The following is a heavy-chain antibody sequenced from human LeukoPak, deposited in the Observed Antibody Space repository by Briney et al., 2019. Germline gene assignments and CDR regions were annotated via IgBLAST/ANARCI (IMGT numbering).Heavy chain of an antibody. D-gene: IGHD3-10*01. Sequence: ASVKVSCKASGYTFTSYGISWVRQAPGQGLEWMGWISAYNGNTNYAQKLQARVTMTTDTSTSTAYMELRRLRSDDTAVYYCARDIGVWFGELFPVDYWGQGTLVTVSS. CDR2: ISAYNGNT. J-gene: IGHJ4*02. V-gene: IGHV1-18*01. CDR1: GYTFTSYG. CDR3: ARDIGVWFGELFPVDY.